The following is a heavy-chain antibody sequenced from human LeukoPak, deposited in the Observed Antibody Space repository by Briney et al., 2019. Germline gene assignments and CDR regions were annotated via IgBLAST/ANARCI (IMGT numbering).Heavy chain of an antibody. J-gene: IGHJ4*02. D-gene: IGHD5-18*01. Sequence: GWSLRLSCAASGFTFSSYSMNWVRQAPGKGLEWVSSISSSSSYIYYADSVKGRFTISRDNAKNSLYLQMNSLRAEDTAVYYCARSGYSYGNFDYWGQGTLVTVSS. CDR3: ARSGYSYGNFDY. V-gene: IGHV3-21*01. CDR2: ISSSSSYI. CDR1: GFTFSSYS.